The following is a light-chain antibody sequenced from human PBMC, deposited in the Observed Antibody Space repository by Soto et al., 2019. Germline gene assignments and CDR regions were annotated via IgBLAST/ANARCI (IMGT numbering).Light chain of an antibody. V-gene: IGKV3-11*01. Sequence: EIVLTQSPATLSLSPGERATLSCRASQSVSSYLAWYQQKPGQPPRLLIYDASNRATGSPARFSGSGSGTDLTLTISILEPEDFAVYYCQQRCNWPPDFGQGTRLEIK. J-gene: IGKJ5*01. CDR2: DAS. CDR3: QQRCNWPPD. CDR1: QSVSSY.